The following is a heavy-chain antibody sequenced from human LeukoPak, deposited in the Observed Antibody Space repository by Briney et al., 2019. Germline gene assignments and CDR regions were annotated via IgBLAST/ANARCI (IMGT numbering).Heavy chain of an antibody. D-gene: IGHD3-22*01. CDR3: ARGHYDSSGYYYDAFDI. Sequence: GGSLRLSCAASGFTFSIYAMSWVRQAPGKGLEWVSGITGSGSGGGTYYADSVKGRFTVSRDNSKNTLYLQMNSLRAEDTAVYYCARGHYDSSGYYYDAFDIWGQGTMVTVSS. V-gene: IGHV3-23*01. CDR1: GFTFSIYA. CDR2: ITGSGSGGGT. J-gene: IGHJ3*02.